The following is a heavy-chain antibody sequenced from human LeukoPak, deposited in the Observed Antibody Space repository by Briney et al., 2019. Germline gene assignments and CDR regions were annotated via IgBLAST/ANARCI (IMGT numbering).Heavy chain of an antibody. CDR2: ISGSGGST. D-gene: IGHD2-2*01. Sequence: GGSLRLSCVASGFTLSSYGMSWVRQAPGKGLEWVSTISGSGGSTYYADSVKGRFTISRDSSKNTLYLQMNSLRAEDTAVYYCAKWRDIVVVPAALGAFFDYWGQGTLVTVSS. CDR3: AKWRDIVVVPAALGAFFDY. CDR1: GFTLSSYG. J-gene: IGHJ4*02. V-gene: IGHV3-23*01.